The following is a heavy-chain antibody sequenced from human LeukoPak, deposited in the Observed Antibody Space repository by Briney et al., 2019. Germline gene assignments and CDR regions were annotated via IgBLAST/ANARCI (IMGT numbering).Heavy chain of an antibody. V-gene: IGHV1-18*01. Sequence: ASVNVSCKASGYTFTIYSINWVRQAPGQGLEWMGWISAYNGNTNYAQKLQDRVTMTTDTSTSTAYMEVRSLRSEDTAVYYCARDQGRRITIFGVVTPYGMDVWGQGTTVTVSS. CDR2: ISAYNGNT. J-gene: IGHJ6*02. CDR3: ARDQGRRITIFGVVTPYGMDV. CDR1: GYTFTIYS. D-gene: IGHD3-3*01.